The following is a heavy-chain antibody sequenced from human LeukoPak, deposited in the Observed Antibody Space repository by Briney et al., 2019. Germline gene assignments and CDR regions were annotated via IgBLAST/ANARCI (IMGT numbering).Heavy chain of an antibody. V-gene: IGHV3-30-3*01. J-gene: IGHJ4*02. D-gene: IGHD2-15*01. CDR1: GFTFSSYA. CDR2: ISYDGSNK. Sequence: GGSLRLSCAASGFTFSSYAMSWVRQAPGKGLEWVAVISYDGSNKYYADSVKGRFTISRDNSKNTLYLQMNSLRAEDTAVYYCARERPITAILYYFDYWGQGTLVTVSS. CDR3: ARERPITAILYYFDY.